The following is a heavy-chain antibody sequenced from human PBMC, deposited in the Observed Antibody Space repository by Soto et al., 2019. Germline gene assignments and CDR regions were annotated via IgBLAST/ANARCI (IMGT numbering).Heavy chain of an antibody. J-gene: IGHJ6*02. Sequence: ASVKVSCKASGYTFTSYAMHWVRTAPGPRLEWMGWINAGNGNTQYSRKFQGRVTITRDTSASTAYMELSSLRSEGTAVYYCAKGNIVVLPAAYTFGMDVWGQGATVTVSS. V-gene: IGHV1-3*01. CDR3: AKGNIVVLPAAYTFGMDV. CDR1: GYTFTSYA. D-gene: IGHD2-2*01. CDR2: INAGNGNT.